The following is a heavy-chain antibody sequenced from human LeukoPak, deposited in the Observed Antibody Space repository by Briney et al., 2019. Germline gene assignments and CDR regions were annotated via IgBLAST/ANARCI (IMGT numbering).Heavy chain of an antibody. V-gene: IGHV4-34*01. CDR3: ARGGLQLWTRYNWFDP. D-gene: IGHD5-18*01. CDR2: INHSGST. CDR1: GGSFSGYY. Sequence: PSETLSLTCAVYGGSFSGYYWSWIRQPPGKGLKWIGEINHSGSTNYNPSLKSRVTISVDTSKNQFSLKLSSVTAADTAVYYCARGGLQLWTRYNWFDPWGQGTLVTVSS. J-gene: IGHJ5*02.